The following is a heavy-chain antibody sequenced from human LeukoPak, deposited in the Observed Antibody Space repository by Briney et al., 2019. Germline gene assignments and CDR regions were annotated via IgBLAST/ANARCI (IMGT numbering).Heavy chain of an antibody. Sequence: SETLSLTCTVSGASIRSHYWSWIRQPPGKGLEWIGYMYYSGNSNYNPALKSRVTISVDTSKNQFSLKMISVTPADTAVFYCARRNRGGWFDARGQGTLVTVSS. J-gene: IGHJ5*02. CDR3: ARRNRGGWFDA. V-gene: IGHV4-59*11. CDR1: GASIRSHY. CDR2: MYYSGNS. D-gene: IGHD3-10*01.